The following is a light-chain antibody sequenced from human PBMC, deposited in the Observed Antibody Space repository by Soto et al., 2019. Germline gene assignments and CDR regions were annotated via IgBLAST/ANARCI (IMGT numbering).Light chain of an antibody. V-gene: IGLV2-14*03. CDR3: RSYTSSSTYV. J-gene: IGLJ1*01. Sequence: QSALTQPASVSGSPGQSITISCTGTSSDVGGSNYFSWYQQHPGKAPKLIIFDVSHRPSGFSNRLAGSKAGNTASLTISGLKAEDEADYYCRSYTSSSTYVFGTGTKVTVL. CDR2: DVS. CDR1: SSDVGGSNY.